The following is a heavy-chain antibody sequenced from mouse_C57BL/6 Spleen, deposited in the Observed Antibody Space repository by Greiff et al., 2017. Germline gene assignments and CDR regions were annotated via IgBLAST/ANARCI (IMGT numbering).Heavy chain of an antibody. CDR2: IDPSDSYT. CDR1: GYTFTSYW. CDR3: ARHGNYVDY. D-gene: IGHD2-1*01. V-gene: IGHV1-69*01. Sequence: QVQLKESGAELVMPGASVKLSCKASGYTFTSYWMHWVKQRPGQGLEWIGEIDPSDSYTNYNQKFKGKSTLTVDKSSSTAYMQLSSLTSEDSAVYYCARHGNYVDYWGQGTTLTVSS. J-gene: IGHJ2*01.